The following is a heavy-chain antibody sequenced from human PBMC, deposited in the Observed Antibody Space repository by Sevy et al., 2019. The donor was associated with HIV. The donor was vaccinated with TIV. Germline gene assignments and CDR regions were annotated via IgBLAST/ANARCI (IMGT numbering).Heavy chain of an antibody. Sequence: ASVKVSCKASGYTFTGYYMHWVRQAPGQGLEWMGWINPNSGGTNYAQKFQGRVTMTRDTSISTAYMELSRLRSDDTAVYYCASLSYDSSGYYFNYWGQGTLVTVSS. CDR1: GYTFTGYY. D-gene: IGHD3-22*01. V-gene: IGHV1-2*02. CDR3: ASLSYDSSGYYFNY. J-gene: IGHJ4*02. CDR2: INPNSGGT.